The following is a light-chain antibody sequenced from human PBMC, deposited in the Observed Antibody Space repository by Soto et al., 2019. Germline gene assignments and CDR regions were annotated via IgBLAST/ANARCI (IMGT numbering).Light chain of an antibody. CDR3: QQRTDWPPVYT. Sequence: EIVLTQSPVTLSLSPGERATLSCRASQSVSSFLAWYQHKPGQPPRLLIYDVSNRAAGIPARFSGSGSGTDFTLTSRSLEPEDFAVYYCQQRTDWPPVYTFGQGTKLAIK. V-gene: IGKV3-11*01. J-gene: IGKJ2*01. CDR1: QSVSSF. CDR2: DVS.